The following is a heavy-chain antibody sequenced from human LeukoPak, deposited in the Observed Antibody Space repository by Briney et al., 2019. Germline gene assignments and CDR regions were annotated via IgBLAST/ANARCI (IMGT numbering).Heavy chain of an antibody. CDR3: AKEPYSSVYYFYYMDV. CDR1: GFSFSSYS. D-gene: IGHD6-25*01. J-gene: IGHJ6*03. V-gene: IGHV3-30*02. CDR2: IRYGGSDI. Sequence: PGGSLRLSCAASGFSFSSYSMKWVRQAPGKGLEWVAFIRYGGSDIYYGDSVRGRFTISRDNSKNTLYLQMNSLRGEDTAVYYCAKEPYSSVYYFYYMDVWGKGTTVTVSS.